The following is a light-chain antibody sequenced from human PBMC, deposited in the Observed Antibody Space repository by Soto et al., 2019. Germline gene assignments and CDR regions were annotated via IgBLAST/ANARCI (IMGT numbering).Light chain of an antibody. CDR1: SSDVGGYNY. CDR3: AAWDDSLDGVV. V-gene: IGLV2-14*01. Sequence: QSALTQPASVSGSPGQSITISCTGTSSDVGGYNYVSWYQQHPGKAPKLMIYEVNNRPSGVSNRFSGSKSGNTASLTISRLQAEDEGDYYCAAWDDSLDGVVFGGGTKLTVL. J-gene: IGLJ2*01. CDR2: EVN.